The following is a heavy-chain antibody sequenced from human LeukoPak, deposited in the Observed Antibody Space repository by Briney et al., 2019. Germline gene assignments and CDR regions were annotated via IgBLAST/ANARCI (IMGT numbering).Heavy chain of an antibody. V-gene: IGHV4-30-4*02. Sequence: PSETLSLTCTVSGGSISSGDYYWSWIRQPPGKGLEWIGYIYYSGSTYYNPSLKSRVTISVDTSKNQFSLKLSSVTAADTAVYYCARRALVGATLVGAFDIWGQGTMVTVSS. D-gene: IGHD1-26*01. J-gene: IGHJ3*02. CDR3: ARRALVGATLVGAFDI. CDR2: IYYSGST. CDR1: GGSISSGDYY.